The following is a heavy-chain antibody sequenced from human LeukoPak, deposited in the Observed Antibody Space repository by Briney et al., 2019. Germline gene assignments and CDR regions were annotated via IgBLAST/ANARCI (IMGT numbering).Heavy chain of an antibody. CDR3: AKDYLLYCSGGSCYGGDY. V-gene: IGHV3-48*04. CDR1: GFSFSSNS. Sequence: GGSLRLSCAASGFSFSSNSMNWVRQAPGKGLEWVSYISSSSSTIYYADSMKGRFTISRDNAKNSLYLQMNGLRAEDTAVYYCAKDYLLYCSGGSCYGGDYWGQGTLVTVSS. D-gene: IGHD2-15*01. J-gene: IGHJ4*02. CDR2: ISSSSSTI.